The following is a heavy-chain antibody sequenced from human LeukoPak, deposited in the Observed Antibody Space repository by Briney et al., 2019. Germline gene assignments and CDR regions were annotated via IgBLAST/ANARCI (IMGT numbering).Heavy chain of an antibody. CDR3: ARCTTGRTFGSLREIKRSREIDY. CDR1: GFTFSSYS. V-gene: IGHV3-21*01. CDR2: ISSSSSNI. Sequence: GGSLRLSCAASGFTFSSYSMNWVRQAPGKGLEWVSSISSSSSNIYYADSVKGRFTISRDNAKNSLYLQMNSLRVEDTAVYYCARCTTGRTFGSLREIKRSREIDYWGQGTPVTVSS. J-gene: IGHJ4*02. D-gene: IGHD1-1*01.